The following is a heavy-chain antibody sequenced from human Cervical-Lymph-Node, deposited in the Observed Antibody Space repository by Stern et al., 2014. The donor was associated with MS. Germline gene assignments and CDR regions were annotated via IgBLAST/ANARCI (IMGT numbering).Heavy chain of an antibody. CDR3: ARGLLGSENAFDI. V-gene: IGHV1-18*01. J-gene: IGHJ3*02. CDR2: ISCYNGNT. Sequence: QDQMMQHGAEVKKPGASVKVSCKASGYTFTSYGISWVRQATGQWLELMGWISCYNGNTNYAQKLQGIVTMTTDTSTSTAYMELRSLRSDDTAVYYCARGLLGSENAFDIWGQGTMLTVSS. CDR1: GYTFTSYG. D-gene: IGHD2-15*01.